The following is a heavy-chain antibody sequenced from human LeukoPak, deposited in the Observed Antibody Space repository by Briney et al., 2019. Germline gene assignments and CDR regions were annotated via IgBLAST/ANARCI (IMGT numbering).Heavy chain of an antibody. D-gene: IGHD3-22*01. V-gene: IGHV3-7*03. CDR1: GFTFISYW. Sequence: GGSLRLSCAASGFTFISYWMSWVRQAPGKGLEWVANIKQDGSEKYYVDSVKGRFTISRDNAKNSLYLQMNSLRAEDTAVYYCAREVFDSSGYDWFDPWGQGTLVTVSS. J-gene: IGHJ5*02. CDR3: AREVFDSSGYDWFDP. CDR2: IKQDGSEK.